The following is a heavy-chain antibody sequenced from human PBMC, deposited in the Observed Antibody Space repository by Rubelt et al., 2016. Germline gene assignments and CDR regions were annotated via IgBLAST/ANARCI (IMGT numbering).Heavy chain of an antibody. J-gene: IGHJ4*02. CDR3: ARLRGGTDY. Sequence: QVQLRQWGAGLLKPSETLSLTCAVYGGSFSGYYWSWIRQPPGKGLEWIGEINHSGSTNYNPSLKSRVTISVNTSKNQFSLKLTSVTAADTAVYYCARLRGGTDYWGQGTLVPVSS. D-gene: IGHD3-10*01. V-gene: IGHV4-34*01. CDR2: INHSGST. CDR1: GGSFSGYY.